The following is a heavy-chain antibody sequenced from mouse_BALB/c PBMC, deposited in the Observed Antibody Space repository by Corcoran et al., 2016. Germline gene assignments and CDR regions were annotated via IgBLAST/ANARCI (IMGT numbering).Heavy chain of an antibody. D-gene: IGHD2-4*01. CDR2: INPGSGGT. J-gene: IGHJ3*01. CDR3: ARSPSTMIAY. Sequence: QVQLQQSGAELVRPGTSVKVSCKASGYAFTNYLIEWVKQRPGQGLEWIGVINPGSGGTNYNEKFKGKATLTADKSSSTAYMQLSSLTSDDSAVYFCARSPSTMIAYWGQGTLVTVSA. V-gene: IGHV1-54*01. CDR1: GYAFTNYL.